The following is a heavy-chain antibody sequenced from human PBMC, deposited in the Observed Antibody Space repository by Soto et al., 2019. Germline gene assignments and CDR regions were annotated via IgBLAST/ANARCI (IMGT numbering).Heavy chain of an antibody. CDR3: AKVDLLGSCTGGSCYSLDY. CDR2: ISGSGGSS. V-gene: IGHV3-23*01. Sequence: EVQVLESGGGLVQPGGSLRLSCVASGFTFSTYAMSWVRQAPGKGLEWVSGISGSGGSSYHADSVKGRFTISRDNSKNTLYLQVNSLRAEDTAVYYCAKVDLLGSCTGGSCYSLDYWGQGTLVTVSS. D-gene: IGHD2-15*01. CDR1: GFTFSTYA. J-gene: IGHJ4*02.